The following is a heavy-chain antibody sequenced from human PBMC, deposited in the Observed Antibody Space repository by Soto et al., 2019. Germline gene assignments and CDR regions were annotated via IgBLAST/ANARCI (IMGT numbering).Heavy chain of an antibody. CDR3: AHRHDLGGFDI. D-gene: IGHD2-15*01. CDR1: GFSLNTRTVG. J-gene: IGHJ3*02. Sequence: SGPTLVNPTQTLTLTCTFSGFSLNTRTVGVGWIRQPPGKALEWLALINWNDDERYSPSLKHRLTITKDTSRNHVVLTMTNVDPVDTATYYCAHRHDLGGFDIWGQGTTVIVSS. CDR2: INWNDDE. V-gene: IGHV2-5*01.